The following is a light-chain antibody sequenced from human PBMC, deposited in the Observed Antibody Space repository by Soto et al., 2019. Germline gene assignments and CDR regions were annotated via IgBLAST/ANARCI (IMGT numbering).Light chain of an antibody. CDR1: SANIGTNF. CDR3: VAWDDSLSGLV. J-gene: IGLJ1*01. CDR2: SNN. Sequence: QSVLTQPPSASGTPGQRVTISCSGRSANIGTNFVCWYQQLPGTAPKLLIYSNNQRPSGVPDRFSGSKSGTSASQAISGLRSEDEANYYCVAWDDSLSGLVFGTGTRSPS. V-gene: IGLV1-47*02.